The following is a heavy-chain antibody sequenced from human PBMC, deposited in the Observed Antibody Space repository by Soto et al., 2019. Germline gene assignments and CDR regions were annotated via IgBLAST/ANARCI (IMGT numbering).Heavy chain of an antibody. J-gene: IGHJ4*02. V-gene: IGHV4-59*08. CDR1: GGSITSYH. D-gene: IGHD2-2*01. CDR2: IYYSGST. Sequence: QVHLQESGPGLVKPSETLSLTCTVSGGSITSYHWSWIRQPPGKGLEWIGYIYYSGSTKYNPSLKSRVTISVDTSNNQFSLNLRSVTAADTAVYYCPRRGLSHYYSDYWGQGTLVTVSS. CDR3: PRRGLSHYYSDY.